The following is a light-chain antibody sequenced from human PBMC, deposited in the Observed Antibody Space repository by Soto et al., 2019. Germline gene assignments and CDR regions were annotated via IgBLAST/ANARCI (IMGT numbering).Light chain of an antibody. J-gene: IGLJ2*01. CDR1: XSNVGSYNL. Sequence: QSALTQPASVSGSPGXSITISCTRTXSNVGSYNLVSWYQHPPGKAPKLIIYEASERPSGVSNRFSGAQSGHTASLTISGLQAEDEADYYCSSYAGGVVFGGGTMLTVL. V-gene: IGLV2-23*01. CDR2: EAS. CDR3: SSYAGGVV.